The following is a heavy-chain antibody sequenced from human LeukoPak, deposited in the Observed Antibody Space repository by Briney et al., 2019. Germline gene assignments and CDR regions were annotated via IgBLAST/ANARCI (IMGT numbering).Heavy chain of an antibody. CDR2: XXXNSGNT. CDR1: GYTFTSYD. J-gene: IGHJ5*02. CDR3: ARGGYSGYDRYNWFDP. Sequence: ASVKLSCKASGYTFTSYDINWVRHATGQGLEWXXXXXXNSGNTGYAQKFQGRVTMTRNTSISTAYMELSSLRSEDTAVYYCARGGYSGYDRYNWFDPWGQGTLVTVSS. V-gene: IGHV1-8*01. D-gene: IGHD5-12*01.